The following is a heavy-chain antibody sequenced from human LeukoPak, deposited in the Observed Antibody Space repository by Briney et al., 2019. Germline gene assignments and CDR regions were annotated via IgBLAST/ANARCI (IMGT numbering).Heavy chain of an antibody. CDR2: IQHDGSGQ. V-gene: IGHV3-30*02. J-gene: IGHJ3*02. D-gene: IGHD5-18*01. Sequence: GGSLRLACIASGFMFSSYGMHWVRQAPGKGLDWMAYIQHDGSGQFYADSVKGRFTISRDNSKNTVYLQMNSLRVEDTALYYCAKFDTVMVNHDAFDIWGLGTMVTVSS. CDR1: GFMFSSYG. CDR3: AKFDTVMVNHDAFDI.